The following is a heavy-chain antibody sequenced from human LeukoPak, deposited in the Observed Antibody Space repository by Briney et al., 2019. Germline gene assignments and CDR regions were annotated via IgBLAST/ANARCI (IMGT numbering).Heavy chain of an antibody. J-gene: IGHJ4*02. CDR2: IYYSGST. Sequence: SETLSLTCAVSGGSISSGGYYWSWIRQHPGKGLEWIGYIYYSGSTYYNPSLKSRVTISVDTSKNQFSLKLSSVTAADTAVYYCARDVSSSWYAFDYWGQGTLVTVSS. CDR1: GGSISSGGYY. V-gene: IGHV4-31*11. CDR3: ARDVSSSWYAFDY. D-gene: IGHD6-13*01.